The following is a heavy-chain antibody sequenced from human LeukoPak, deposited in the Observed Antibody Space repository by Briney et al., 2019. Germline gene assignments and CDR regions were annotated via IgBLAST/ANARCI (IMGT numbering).Heavy chain of an antibody. J-gene: IGHJ3*02. Sequence: AGGSLRLSCAASGFTLTTYWMHWVRQAPGKGLVSVSRINSDESSTDYADSVKGRYTISRDNAMNTLYLEMNSLGAEDTAMYFCARGYASAWNGAFDIWGQGTVVTVSS. CDR1: GFTLTTYW. CDR2: INSDESST. V-gene: IGHV3-74*01. CDR3: ARGYASAWNGAFDI. D-gene: IGHD1-1*01.